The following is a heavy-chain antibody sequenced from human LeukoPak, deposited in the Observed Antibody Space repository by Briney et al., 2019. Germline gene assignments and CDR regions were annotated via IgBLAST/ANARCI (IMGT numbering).Heavy chain of an antibody. V-gene: IGHV4-61*01. J-gene: IGHJ5*02. D-gene: IGHD6-19*01. Sequence: SETLSLTCTVSGGSFSSGSYYWSWIRQPPGKGLEWIGYIYYSGSTNYNPSLKSRVTISVDTSKNQFSLKLSSVTAADTAVYYCARDQSRYSSGWYPWFDPWGQGTLVTVSS. CDR3: ARDQSRYSSGWYPWFDP. CDR1: GGSFSSGSYY. CDR2: IYYSGST.